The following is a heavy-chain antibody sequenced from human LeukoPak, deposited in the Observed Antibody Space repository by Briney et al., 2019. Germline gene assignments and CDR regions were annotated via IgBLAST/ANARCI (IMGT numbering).Heavy chain of an antibody. J-gene: IGHJ2*01. CDR3: ASSLLYGEGYFDL. CDR2: IYSGGST. Sequence: GGSLRLSCAASGFTVSSNYMSWVRQAPGKGLEWVSVIYSGGSTYYADSVRGRFTISRDNSRNTLYLQMNSLRAEDTAVYYCASSLLYGEGYFDLWGRVTLVTVSS. CDR1: GFTVSSNY. V-gene: IGHV3-53*01. D-gene: IGHD4-17*01.